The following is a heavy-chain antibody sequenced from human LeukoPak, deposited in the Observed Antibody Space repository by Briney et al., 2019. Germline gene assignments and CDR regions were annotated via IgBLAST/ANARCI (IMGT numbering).Heavy chain of an antibody. CDR3: ARAYYESSAYRHAVYFDY. D-gene: IGHD3-22*01. Sequence: ASVTVSFTASGYTFNISYMHWVRQAPGQGQEWVGIINPSDDSTRYAQKFQGRVTMTKDTSTNTVYMHLNSLSSADTAVYYCARAYYESSAYRHAVYFDYWGQGTLVTVSS. CDR2: INPSDDST. V-gene: IGHV1-46*02. J-gene: IGHJ4*02. CDR1: GYTFNISY.